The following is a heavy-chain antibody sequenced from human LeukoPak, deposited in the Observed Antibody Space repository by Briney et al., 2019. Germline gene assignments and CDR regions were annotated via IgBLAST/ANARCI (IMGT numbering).Heavy chain of an antibody. V-gene: IGHV5-51*01. J-gene: IGHJ4*02. Sequence: GESLKISCKGSGYSFPDYWIDWVRQMPGQGLEWMGIIYPTDSDTRYSPSFQGQVTISADKSINTAYLQWSTLKASDTATYYCARRRGDGYNSPFDYWGQGTLVTVPS. CDR3: ARRRGDGYNSPFDY. CDR2: IYPTDSDT. CDR1: GYSFPDYW. D-gene: IGHD5-24*01.